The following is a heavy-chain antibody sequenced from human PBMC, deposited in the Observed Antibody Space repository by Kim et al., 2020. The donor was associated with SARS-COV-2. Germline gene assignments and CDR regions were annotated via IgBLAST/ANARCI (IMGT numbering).Heavy chain of an antibody. CDR1: GFTFSSYG. CDR2: IWYDGSNK. J-gene: IGHJ4*02. Sequence: GGSLRLSCAASGFTFSSYGMNWVRQAPGKGLEWVAVIWYDGSNKYYAASVKGRFTISRDNSKNTLYLQMNSLRAEDTAVYYCATELYYGSGIDYWGQGTLVTVSS. CDR3: ATELYYGSGIDY. D-gene: IGHD3-10*01. V-gene: IGHV3-33*01.